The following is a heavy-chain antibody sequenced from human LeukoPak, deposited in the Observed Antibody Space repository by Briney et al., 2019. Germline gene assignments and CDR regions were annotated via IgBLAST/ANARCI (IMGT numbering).Heavy chain of an antibody. CDR1: GGSISNYY. J-gene: IGHJ4*02. Sequence: SETLSLTCTVSGGSISNYYWSWIRQPPGKGLECIGYMYYSGSANYNPSLKSRVTISVDTSKNQFSLKLSSVTAADTAVYYCARDKVGSGWYDYWGQGTLVTFSS. CDR3: ARDKVGSGWYDY. D-gene: IGHD6-19*01. V-gene: IGHV4-59*01. CDR2: MYYSGSA.